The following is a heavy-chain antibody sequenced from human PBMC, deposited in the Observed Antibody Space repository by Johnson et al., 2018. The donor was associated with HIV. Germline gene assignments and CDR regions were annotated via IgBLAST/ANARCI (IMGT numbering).Heavy chain of an antibody. Sequence: QVQLVESGGGVVQPGRSLRLSCAASGFTFSSYAMHWVRQAPGKGLEWVAVISYDGSNKYYADSVKGRFTISGDNSKNTLYLQMNSLRAEDTAVYYCARALTTDAFDIWGQGTMVTVSS. D-gene: IGHD4-17*01. CDR3: ARALTTDAFDI. V-gene: IGHV3-30-3*01. CDR2: ISYDGSNK. J-gene: IGHJ3*02. CDR1: GFTFSSYA.